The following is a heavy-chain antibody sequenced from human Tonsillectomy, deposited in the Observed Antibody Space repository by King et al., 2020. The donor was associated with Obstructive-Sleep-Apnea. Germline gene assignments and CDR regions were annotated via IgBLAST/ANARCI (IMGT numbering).Heavy chain of an antibody. CDR1: GGTFSNYA. D-gene: IGHD2-15*01. Sequence: QLVQSGAEVKKPGSSVKVSCKTSGGTFSNYALRWVRQAPGQGLEWMGGIIPIFGLVNYAQRFQGRVTITADESTSTAYMELSSLRSEDTAVYYCARGSVGDCSGGSCYYYYGMDVWGQGTTVTVSS. CDR3: ARGSVGDCSGGSCYYYYGMDV. CDR2: IIPIFGLV. J-gene: IGHJ6*02. V-gene: IGHV1-69*01.